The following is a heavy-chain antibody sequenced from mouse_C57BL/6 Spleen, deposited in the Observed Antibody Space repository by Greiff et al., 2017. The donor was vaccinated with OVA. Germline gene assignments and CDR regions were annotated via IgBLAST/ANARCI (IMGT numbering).Heavy chain of an antibody. J-gene: IGHJ3*01. Sequence: VQLQQSGGGLVKPGGSLKLSCAASGFTFSDYGMHWVRQAPEKGLEWVAYISSGSSTIYYADTVKGRFTISRDNAKNTLFLQMTSLRSEDTAMYYCARQTYAHEGFAYWGQGTLVTVSA. CDR1: GFTFSDYG. D-gene: IGHD6-5*01. CDR2: ISSGSSTI. CDR3: ARQTYAHEGFAY. V-gene: IGHV5-17*01.